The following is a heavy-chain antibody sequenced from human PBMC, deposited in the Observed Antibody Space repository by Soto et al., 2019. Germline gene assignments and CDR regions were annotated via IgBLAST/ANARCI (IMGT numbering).Heavy chain of an antibody. CDR1: GASISSGGHN. Sequence: QVQLQESGPGLVEPSQTLSLTCTVSGASISSGGHNWSWIRQHPGKGLEWIGFIHYSGSTSYNPSLESRVDISGDTSRYQFSLRLSSVTAADTAVYYCTSGRDASKTGYWGQGALVTVSS. J-gene: IGHJ4*02. D-gene: IGHD7-27*01. CDR3: TSGRDASKTGY. V-gene: IGHV4-31*03. CDR2: IHYSGST.